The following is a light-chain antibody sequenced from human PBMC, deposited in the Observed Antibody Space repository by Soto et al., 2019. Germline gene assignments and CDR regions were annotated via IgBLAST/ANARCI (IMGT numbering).Light chain of an antibody. CDR2: GVS. CDR1: SSDVGGYNY. V-gene: IGLV2-11*01. Sequence: QSVLTQPRSVSGSPGQSVTISCTGTSSDVGGYNYVSWYQHHPGKAPKLMIYGVSKRPSGVPDRFSGSKSGNTASLTISGLQAEDAADYYCCSYAGSYTGVFGGGTQLTVL. CDR3: CSYAGSYTGV. J-gene: IGLJ3*02.